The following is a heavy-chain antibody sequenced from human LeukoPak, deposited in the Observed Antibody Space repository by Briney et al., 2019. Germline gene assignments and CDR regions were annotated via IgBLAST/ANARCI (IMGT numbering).Heavy chain of an antibody. CDR2: ISGSGGST. CDR1: GFTFSSYA. J-gene: IGHJ3*02. V-gene: IGHV3-23*01. Sequence: GGSLRLSCAASGFTFSSYAMSWVRHAPGKGLEWVSAISGSGGSTYYADSVKGRFTISTDNAKTSLYLKMNSLRAEDTALYYCARDFVMVRGGGAFDIWGQGTMVTVSS. CDR3: ARDFVMVRGGGAFDI. D-gene: IGHD3-10*01.